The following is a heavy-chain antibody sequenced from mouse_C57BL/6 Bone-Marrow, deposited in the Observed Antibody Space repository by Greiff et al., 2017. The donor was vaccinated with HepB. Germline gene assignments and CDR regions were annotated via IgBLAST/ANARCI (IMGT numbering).Heavy chain of an antibody. D-gene: IGHD2-4*01. V-gene: IGHV1-50*01. CDR2: IDPSDSYT. CDR3: ARFYDYDSFAY. Sequence: QVQLKQPGAELVKPGASVKLSCKASGYTFTSYWMQWVKQRPGQGLEWIGEIDPSDSYTNYNQKFKGKATLTVDTSSSTAYMQLSSLTSEDSAVYYCARFYDYDSFAYWGQGTLVTVSA. CDR1: GYTFTSYW. J-gene: IGHJ3*01.